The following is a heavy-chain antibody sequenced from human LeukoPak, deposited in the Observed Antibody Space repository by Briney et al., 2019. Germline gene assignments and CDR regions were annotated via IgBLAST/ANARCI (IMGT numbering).Heavy chain of an antibody. V-gene: IGHV4-34*01. Sequence: PSETLSLTCTVSGGSISSYYWSWIRQPPGKGLEWIGEINHSGSTNYNPSLKSRVTISVDTSKNQFSLKLSSVTAADTAVYYCARVVGYCSGGSCNIYYYYYGMDVWGQGTTVTVSS. D-gene: IGHD2-15*01. CDR2: INHSGST. J-gene: IGHJ6*02. CDR1: GGSISSYY. CDR3: ARVVGYCSGGSCNIYYYYYGMDV.